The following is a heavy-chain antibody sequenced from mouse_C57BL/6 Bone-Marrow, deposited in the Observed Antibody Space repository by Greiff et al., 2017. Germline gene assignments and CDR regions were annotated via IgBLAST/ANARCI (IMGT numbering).Heavy chain of an antibody. CDR3: ARSYYGSSYWYFDV. D-gene: IGHD1-1*01. V-gene: IGHV1-76*01. CDR1: GYTFTDYY. CDR2: IYPGSGNT. Sequence: QVQLQQSGAELVRPGASVKLSCKASGYTFTDYYINWVKQRPGQGLEWIARIYPGSGNTYYNEKFKGKATLTAEKSSSTAYMQLSSLTSEDSAVYFCARSYYGSSYWYFDVRGTGTTVTVSA. J-gene: IGHJ1*03.